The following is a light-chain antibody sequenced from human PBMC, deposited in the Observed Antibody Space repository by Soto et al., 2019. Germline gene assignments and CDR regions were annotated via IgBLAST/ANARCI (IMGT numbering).Light chain of an antibody. V-gene: IGKV3-20*01. CDR2: GAS. J-gene: IGKJ4*01. Sequence: EIVLTQSPGTLSLSPGERATLSCRASQSVSSNYLAWYQQKPVQAPRLLIFGASSRATGIPDRFSGSGSGTEFTLTISRLEPEDFAVYYCHQYGISPFGGGTKVEIK. CDR1: QSVSSNY. CDR3: HQYGISP.